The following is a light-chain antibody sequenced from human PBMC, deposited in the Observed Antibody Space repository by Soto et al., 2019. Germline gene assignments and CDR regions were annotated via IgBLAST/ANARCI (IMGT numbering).Light chain of an antibody. Sequence: EIVLTQSPGTLSLSPGERVTLSCRASQSITTGYLAWYQQKPGQAPRLLIYGASNRATGIPYRFSGRGSGTDFTLTISRLEPEDFAVYYCQKHGISRITLGQGTRLEIK. V-gene: IGKV3-20*01. CDR3: QKHGISRIT. CDR1: QSITTGY. CDR2: GAS. J-gene: IGKJ5*01.